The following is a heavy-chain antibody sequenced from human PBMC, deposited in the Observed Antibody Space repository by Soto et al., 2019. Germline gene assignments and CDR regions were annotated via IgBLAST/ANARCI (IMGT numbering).Heavy chain of an antibody. CDR2: ISAYNGNT. J-gene: IGHJ6*02. CDR1: GYTFTRYG. D-gene: IGHD2-15*01. CDR3: ARTTMPIVMVVAANYYGMDV. V-gene: IGHV1-18*04. Sequence: QVQLVQSGAEVKKPGASVKVSCKASGYTFTRYGISWVRQAPGQGLEWMGWISAYNGNTNYAQKLQGRVTMTTDTSTSTAYMELRSLRSADTAVYYCARTTMPIVMVVAANYYGMDVWGPGTTVTVSS.